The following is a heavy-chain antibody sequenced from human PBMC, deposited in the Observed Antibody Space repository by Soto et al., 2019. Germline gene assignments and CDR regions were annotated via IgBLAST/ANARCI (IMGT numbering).Heavy chain of an antibody. Sequence: EVQLVESGGGLVQPGGSLRLSCAASGLIFSNYKMHCVRHAPGKGLVWVSRISTDGSITDYADSVKGRFTVSRDNAKNTLYLQMNSLRVDDTAVYYCARDTNGLHYWGQGTLVTVSS. CDR2: ISTDGSIT. D-gene: IGHD2-8*01. CDR1: GLIFSNYK. V-gene: IGHV3-74*01. CDR3: ARDTNGLHY. J-gene: IGHJ4*02.